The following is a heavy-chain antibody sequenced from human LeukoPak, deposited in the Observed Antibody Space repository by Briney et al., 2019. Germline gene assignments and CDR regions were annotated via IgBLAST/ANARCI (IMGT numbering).Heavy chain of an antibody. V-gene: IGHV3-33*01. Sequence: GGSLRLSCAASGFTFSSYGMHWVRQAPGKGLEWVAVIWYDGSNKYYADSVKGRFTISRDNSKNTLYLQMNSLRAEDTAVYHCARERRYSSSWSRYYYYGMDVWGQGTTVTVSS. J-gene: IGHJ6*02. CDR1: GFTFSSYG. CDR2: IWYDGSNK. CDR3: ARERRYSSSWSRYYYYGMDV. D-gene: IGHD6-13*01.